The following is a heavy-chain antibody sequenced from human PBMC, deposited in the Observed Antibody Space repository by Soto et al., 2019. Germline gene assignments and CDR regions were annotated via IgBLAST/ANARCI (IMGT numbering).Heavy chain of an antibody. Sequence: ASVKVSCKASGYTFTSYGISWVRQAPGQGLEWMGWISAYNGNTNYAQKLRGRVTMTTDTSTSTAYMELRSLRSDDTAVYYCARSFLPFIVGATTELGGYGTDVWGQGTTVTVSS. J-gene: IGHJ6*02. CDR1: GYTFTSYG. V-gene: IGHV1-18*01. D-gene: IGHD1-26*01. CDR2: ISAYNGNT. CDR3: ARSFLPFIVGATTELGGYGTDV.